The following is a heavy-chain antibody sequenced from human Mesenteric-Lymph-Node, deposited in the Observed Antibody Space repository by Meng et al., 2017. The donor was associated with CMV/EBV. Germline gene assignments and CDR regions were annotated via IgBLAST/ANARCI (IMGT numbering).Heavy chain of an antibody. J-gene: IGHJ6*02. CDR2: ISSSGSTI. D-gene: IGHD6-13*01. Sequence: GESLKISCAASGFTFSSYEMNWVRQAPGKGLEWVSYISSSGSTIYYADSVKGRFTISRDNAKNSLYLQMNSLRAEDTAVYYCASTGQYSSSWYSYYYGMDVWGQGTTVTVSS. CDR1: GFTFSSYE. CDR3: ASTGQYSSSWYSYYYGMDV. V-gene: IGHV3-48*03.